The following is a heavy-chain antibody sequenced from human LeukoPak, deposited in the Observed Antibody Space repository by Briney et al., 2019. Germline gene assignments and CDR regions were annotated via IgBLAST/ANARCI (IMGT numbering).Heavy chain of an antibody. Sequence: PGGSLILSCAASGFIFSNYAMSWVRQVPGRGLEWVSTISSRGDSTYVADSVKGRFTISRDNSKNTLFLQMNSLRAEDTALYYCAKGAYDYIEMGYIDYWGQGTLVTVSS. V-gene: IGHV3-23*01. CDR2: ISSRGDST. D-gene: IGHD5-12*01. CDR3: AKGAYDYIEMGYIDY. CDR1: GFIFSNYA. J-gene: IGHJ4*02.